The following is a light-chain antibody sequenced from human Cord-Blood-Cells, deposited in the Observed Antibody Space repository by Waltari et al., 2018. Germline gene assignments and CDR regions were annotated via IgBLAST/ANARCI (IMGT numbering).Light chain of an antibody. Sequence: DIQLTQSPSFLSASVGDRVTITCRASQGISRYLAWYQQKPGKAPKLLIYAASTLQSGVPSRFSGSGYGTEFTLTISSLQPEDFATYYCQQLNSYPHTFGQGTKLEIK. CDR2: AAS. J-gene: IGKJ2*01. V-gene: IGKV1-9*01. CDR3: QQLNSYPHT. CDR1: QGISRY.